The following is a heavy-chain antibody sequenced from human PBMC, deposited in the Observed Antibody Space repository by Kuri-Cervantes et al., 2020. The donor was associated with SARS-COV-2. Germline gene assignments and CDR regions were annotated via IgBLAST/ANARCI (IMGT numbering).Heavy chain of an antibody. CDR1: GFTFSGHW. J-gene: IGHJ5*02. V-gene: IGHV3-30*01. Sequence: GGSLRLSCAASGFTFSGHWIHWVRQAPGKGLEWVAVISYDGSNEYYADSVKGRFTISRDNSKNTLYLQMNSLRAEDTAVYYCARDLYSSSWFGWFDPWGQGTLVTVSS. CDR2: ISYDGSNE. CDR3: ARDLYSSSWFGWFDP. D-gene: IGHD6-13*01.